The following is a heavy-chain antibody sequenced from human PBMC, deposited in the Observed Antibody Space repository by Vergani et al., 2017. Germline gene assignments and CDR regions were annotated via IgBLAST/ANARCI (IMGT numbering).Heavy chain of an antibody. CDR3: ATVQPHIVGATEREYYFDY. CDR1: GGSISSYY. V-gene: IGHV4-59*08. Sequence: QVQLQESGPGLVKPSETLSLTCTVSGGSISSYYWSWIRQPPGKGLEWIGYIYYSGSTNYNPSLKSRVTISVDTSKNQFSLKLSSVTAADTAVYYCATVQPHIVGATEREYYFDYWGQGTLVTVSS. D-gene: IGHD1-26*01. CDR2: IYYSGST. J-gene: IGHJ4*02.